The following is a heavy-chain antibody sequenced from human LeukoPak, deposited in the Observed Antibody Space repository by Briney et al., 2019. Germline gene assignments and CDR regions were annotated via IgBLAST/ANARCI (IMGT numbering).Heavy chain of an antibody. CDR2: INPNSGGT. D-gene: IGHD6-13*01. J-gene: IGHJ4*02. CDR3: ARDREMYSSSWYDRSFGY. Sequence: ASVTVSCKASGYTFTGYYMHWVRQAPGQGLEWMGWINPNSGGTRFAQKFQGRVTMTRDTSISTAYMELSRLSSDDTAMYHCARDREMYSSSWYDRSFGYWGQGTLVTVSS. V-gene: IGHV1-2*02. CDR1: GYTFTGYY.